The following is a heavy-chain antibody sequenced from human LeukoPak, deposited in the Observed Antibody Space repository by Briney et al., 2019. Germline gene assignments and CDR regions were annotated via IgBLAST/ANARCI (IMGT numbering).Heavy chain of an antibody. CDR1: GFTFSSFA. CDR2: ISYDGGTK. V-gene: IGHV3-30-3*01. Sequence: GGSLRLSCTASGFTFSSFAMHWVRQAPGKGLEWVALISYDGGTKYYADSVKGRFTISRDNSKNTLYLQMNSLRVEDTAVYYCAREAEGGGNFDYWGRGTLVTVSS. D-gene: IGHD2-15*01. J-gene: IGHJ4*02. CDR3: AREAEGGGNFDY.